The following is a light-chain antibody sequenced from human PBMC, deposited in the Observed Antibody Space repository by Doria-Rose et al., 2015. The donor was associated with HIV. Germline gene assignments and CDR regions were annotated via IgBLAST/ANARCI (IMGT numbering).Light chain of an antibody. CDR2: DAS. J-gene: IGKJ5*01. V-gene: IGKV3-11*01. Sequence: TQSPATLSLSPGEKATLSCRASQSVSSYLAWYQQKPGQAPRLLIYDASNRATGIPARFSGSGSGTDFTLTISSLEPEDLAVYYCQQRGNWPSVTFGQGTRLEIK. CDR3: QQRGNWPSVT. CDR1: QSVSSY.